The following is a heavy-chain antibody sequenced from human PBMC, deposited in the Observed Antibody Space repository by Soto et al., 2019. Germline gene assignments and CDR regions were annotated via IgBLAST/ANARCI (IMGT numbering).Heavy chain of an antibody. CDR2: IYTSGST. V-gene: IGHV4-4*07. D-gene: IGHD5-18*01. CDR3: ARGGIQLTYAFVN. J-gene: IGHJ4*01. Sequence: PSVTLSLTCSVSATSASNYYWSWIRPPAGTGLEHIRRIYTSGSTSSNPSLKCRVTMSLDTSQTQIYLNLSPVTAADTALYSCARGGIQLTYAFVNWGQGIQVAVSS. CDR1: ATSASNYY.